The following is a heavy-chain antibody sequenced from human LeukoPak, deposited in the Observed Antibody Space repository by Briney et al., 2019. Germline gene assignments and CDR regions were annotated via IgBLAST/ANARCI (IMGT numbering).Heavy chain of an antibody. D-gene: IGHD2-15*01. J-gene: IGHJ4*02. CDR1: GFTFGSNV. V-gene: IGHV3-23*01. Sequence: GGSLRLSCAASGFTFGSNVMSWVRQAPGKGPEWVSAISGDGGTYYADSVKGRFTTSRDNSKNTLYLQMNSLGGEDTALYYCARYCGAASCRSGFDYWGQGTLVTVAS. CDR2: ISGDGGT. CDR3: ARYCGAASCRSGFDY.